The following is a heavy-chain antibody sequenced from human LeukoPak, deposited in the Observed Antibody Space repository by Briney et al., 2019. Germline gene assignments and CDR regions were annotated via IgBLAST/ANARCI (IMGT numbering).Heavy chain of an antibody. D-gene: IGHD6-6*01. Sequence: GASVKVSCKASGYTFTSYDINWVRQAPGQGLEWMGWMNPNSGNTGYAQKFQGRVTMTRNTSISTAYMELSSLRSEDTAVYYCARGSLRSSSSEHWGQGTLVTVSS. V-gene: IGHV1-8*01. CDR1: GYTFTSYD. CDR2: MNPNSGNT. CDR3: ARGSLRSSSSEH. J-gene: IGHJ4*02.